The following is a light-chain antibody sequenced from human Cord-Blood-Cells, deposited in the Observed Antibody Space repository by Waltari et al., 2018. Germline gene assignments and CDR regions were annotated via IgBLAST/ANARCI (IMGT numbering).Light chain of an antibody. Sequence: DMLMIQFPDSLAVSLGERPTINCKSRQSVLYSSNNKNYLAWYQQKPGQPPKLLIYWASTRESGVPDRFSGSGSGTDFTLTISSLQAEDVAVYYCQQYYSTPYTFGQGTKLEIK. J-gene: IGKJ2*01. CDR2: WAS. CDR3: QQYYSTPYT. V-gene: IGKV4-1*01. CDR1: QSVLYSSNNKNY.